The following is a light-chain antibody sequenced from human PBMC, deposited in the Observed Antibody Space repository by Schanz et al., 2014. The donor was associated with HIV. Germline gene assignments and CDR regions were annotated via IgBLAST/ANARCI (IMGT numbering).Light chain of an antibody. V-gene: IGKV1-5*03. CDR1: QSIGNS. CDR3: QHYNSFSST. Sequence: DIQMTQSPSTLSASVGDRVIITCRASQSIGNSLAWYQLKPGRAPKLLIYAASTLVSGVPFKFSGTGSGTEFTLTISSLQPEDFTTYYCQHYNSFSSTFGQGTNLEIK. CDR2: AAS. J-gene: IGKJ2*01.